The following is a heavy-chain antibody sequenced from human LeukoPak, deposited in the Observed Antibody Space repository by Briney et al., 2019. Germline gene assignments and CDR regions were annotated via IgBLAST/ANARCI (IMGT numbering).Heavy chain of an antibody. Sequence: GGSPRLSCAASGFTVSSNYMSRVRQAPGKGLEWVSIIYSDGSTYYADSVKGRFTISRDNSKNTLYLQMNSLRAEDTAVYYCARGLYYYDSSGYLYFWGQGTLVTVSS. J-gene: IGHJ4*02. CDR3: ARGLYYYDSSGYLYF. CDR2: IYSDGST. V-gene: IGHV3-53*01. CDR1: GFTVSSNY. D-gene: IGHD3-22*01.